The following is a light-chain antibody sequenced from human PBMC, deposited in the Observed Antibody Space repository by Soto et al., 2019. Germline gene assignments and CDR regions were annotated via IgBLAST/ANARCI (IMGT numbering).Light chain of an antibody. CDR3: QQYDTVPPS. Sequence: DIQMTQSPSSLSASVGDSVTITCQASQDITNYLNWYQQKPGKAPKLLIYDASNLETGVPSRFSGSGSGTDFTLTITSLQPEDVATYYCQQYDTVPPSFGQGTKLDIK. CDR1: QDITNY. J-gene: IGKJ2*01. CDR2: DAS. V-gene: IGKV1-33*01.